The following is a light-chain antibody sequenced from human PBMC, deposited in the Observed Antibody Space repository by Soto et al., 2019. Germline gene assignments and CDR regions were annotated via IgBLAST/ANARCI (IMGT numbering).Light chain of an antibody. CDR1: QSVDSW. Sequence: DIQMTQSPSTLSASIGDRVTITCRASQSVDSWLAWYQQQPGKAPKLLIYKASSLQTGVPSRFSGSGSGTEFTLTISSLQPDDFAVYYCQHYNDYSRVFGQGTKVEIK. J-gene: IGKJ1*01. V-gene: IGKV1-5*03. CDR3: QHYNDYSRV. CDR2: KAS.